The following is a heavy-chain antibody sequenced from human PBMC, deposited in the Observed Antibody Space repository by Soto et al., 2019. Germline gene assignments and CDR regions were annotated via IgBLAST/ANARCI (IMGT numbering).Heavy chain of an antibody. Sequence: QVQLVQSGAEVKKPGSSVKVSCKASGGTFSSCAITWVRQAPGQGLEWMGRIIPIFGTTNYAQKFQGRVTITADESTSTAYMDLSSLRSDDIAVYYCAKSPDPYSSSNYYYYGMDVWGQGTTVTVSS. CDR1: GGTFSSCA. CDR3: AKSPDPYSSSNYYYYGMDV. J-gene: IGHJ6*02. CDR2: IIPIFGTT. V-gene: IGHV1-69*15. D-gene: IGHD6-6*01.